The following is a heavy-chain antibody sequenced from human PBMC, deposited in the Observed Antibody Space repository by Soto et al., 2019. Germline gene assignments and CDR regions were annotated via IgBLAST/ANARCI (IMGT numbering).Heavy chain of an antibody. Sequence: GSLRLSCAASGFTFSSYAMHWVRQAPGKGLEWVAVISYDGSNKYYADSVKGRFTISRDNSKNTLYLQMNSLRAEDTAVYYCARARIAVAVPYYYGMDVWGQGTTVTASS. J-gene: IGHJ6*02. D-gene: IGHD6-19*01. CDR3: ARARIAVAVPYYYGMDV. V-gene: IGHV3-30-3*01. CDR1: GFTFSSYA. CDR2: ISYDGSNK.